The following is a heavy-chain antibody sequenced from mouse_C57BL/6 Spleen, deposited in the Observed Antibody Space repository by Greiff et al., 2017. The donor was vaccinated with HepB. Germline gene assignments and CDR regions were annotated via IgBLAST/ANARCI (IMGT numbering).Heavy chain of an antibody. Sequence: QVQLQQPGAELVMPGASVKLSCKASGYTFTSYWMHWVKQRPGQGLEWIGEIDPSDSYTNYNQKFKGKSTLTVDKSSSTAYMQLSSLTSEDSAVYYCASVWDGFAYWGQGTLVTVSA. CDR2: IDPSDSYT. CDR3: ASVWDGFAY. V-gene: IGHV1-69*01. D-gene: IGHD2-10*02. CDR1: GYTFTSYW. J-gene: IGHJ3*01.